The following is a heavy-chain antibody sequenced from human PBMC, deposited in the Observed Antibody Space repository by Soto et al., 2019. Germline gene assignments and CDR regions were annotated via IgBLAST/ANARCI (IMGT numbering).Heavy chain of an antibody. J-gene: IGHJ4*02. CDR2: IFYTGST. CDR3: ASVRRPYNLEGIVGAAADY. V-gene: IGHV4-31*03. D-gene: IGHD1-26*01. CDR1: GGSISTAEYY. Sequence: QVLLQESGPGLVKPSQTLSLTCTVSGGSISTAEYYWSWIRQHPGKGLEWIGYIFYTGSTYYTPSLKSRVTISVGPSKNTFSRRLSSVTAADTAVYDCASVRRPYNLEGIVGAAADYWGQGALVTVSS.